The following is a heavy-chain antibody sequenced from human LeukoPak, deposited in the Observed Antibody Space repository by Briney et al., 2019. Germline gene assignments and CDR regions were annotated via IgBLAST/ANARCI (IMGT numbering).Heavy chain of an antibody. CDR3: ARAQGLAGYVIGY. J-gene: IGHJ4*02. V-gene: IGHV3-48*04. CDR1: GFTFSDYS. CDR2: ISSRSSTI. Sequence: GGSLRLSCAASGFTFSDYSMYWVRQAPGKGLEWVTYISSRSSTIYYADSVKGRFTISRDNAKNSLYLQMNSLRVEDAAVYYCARAQGLAGYVIGYWGQGTLVTVSS. D-gene: IGHD6-19*01.